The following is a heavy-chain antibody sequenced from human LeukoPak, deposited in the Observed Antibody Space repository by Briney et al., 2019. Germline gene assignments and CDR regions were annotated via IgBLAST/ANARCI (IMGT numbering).Heavy chain of an antibody. CDR3: ARHSWEYYYDSSGYSRPHPGGFDY. CDR1: GFTFSSYA. V-gene: IGHV3-30*04. Sequence: GGSLRLSCAASGFTFSSYAMHWVRQAPGKGLEWVAVISYDGSNKYYADSVKGRFTISRDNSKNTLYLQMNSLKASDTAMYYCARHSWEYYYDSSGYSRPHPGGFDYWGQGTLVTVSS. J-gene: IGHJ4*02. CDR2: ISYDGSNK. D-gene: IGHD3-22*01.